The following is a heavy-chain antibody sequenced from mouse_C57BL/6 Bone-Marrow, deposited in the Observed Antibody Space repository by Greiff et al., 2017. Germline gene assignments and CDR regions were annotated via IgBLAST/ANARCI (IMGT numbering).Heavy chain of an antibody. CDR1: GYTFTSYW. Sequence: QVQLQQPGAELVMPGASVKLSCKASGYTFTSYWMHWVKQRPGQGLEWIGEIDPSDSYTNYNQKFKGKSTLTVDKSSSTAYMQLSSLTSEYSAVYYCARECYSGDFDFWGQGTTLTVSS. J-gene: IGHJ2*01. CDR2: IDPSDSYT. V-gene: IGHV1-69*01. D-gene: IGHD2-12*01. CDR3: ARECYSGDFDF.